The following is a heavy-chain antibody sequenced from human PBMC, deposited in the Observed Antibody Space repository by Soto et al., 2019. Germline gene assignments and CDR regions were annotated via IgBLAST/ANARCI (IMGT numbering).Heavy chain of an antibody. J-gene: IGHJ4*02. CDR1: GYTFTSYG. D-gene: IGHD3-16*02. CDR2: ISAYNGNT. V-gene: IGHV1-18*01. Sequence: ASVKVSCKASGYTFTSYGISWVRQAPGQGLEWMGWISAYNGNTNYAQKLQGRVTMTTDTSTSTAYMELRSLRSDDTAVYYCARPVGGELSFTFDYWGQGTLVTVSS. CDR3: ARPVGGELSFTFDY.